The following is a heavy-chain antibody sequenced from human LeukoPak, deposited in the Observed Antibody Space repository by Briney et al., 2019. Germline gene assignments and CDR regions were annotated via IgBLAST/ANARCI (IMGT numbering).Heavy chain of an antibody. CDR1: GGTFSSYT. CDR3: ARERYCSSTSCYTDDY. V-gene: IGHV1-69*04. CDR2: IIPILGIA. J-gene: IGHJ4*02. D-gene: IGHD2-2*02. Sequence: ASVKVSCKAPGGTFSSYTISWVRQAPGQGLEWMGRIIPILGIANYAQKFQGRVTITADKSTCTAYMELSSLRSEDTAVYYCARERYCSSTSCYTDDYWGQGTLVTVSS.